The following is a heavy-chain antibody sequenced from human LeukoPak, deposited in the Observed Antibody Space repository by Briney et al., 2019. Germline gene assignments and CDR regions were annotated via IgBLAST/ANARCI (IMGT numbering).Heavy chain of an antibody. J-gene: IGHJ4*02. V-gene: IGHV4-38-2*02. CDR3: SRRVGSSDCFDY. Sequence: SETLSLTCTVSGYSLSSGFYWGWIRPPPGKGLEWIGNVYHGGSSYYNPSLNSRVTISVDTSKNQISLHLYSVTSAAPAVYYCSRRVGSSDCFDYWGQGTLVSVSS. CDR1: GYSLSSGFY. CDR2: VYHGGSS. D-gene: IGHD6-6*01.